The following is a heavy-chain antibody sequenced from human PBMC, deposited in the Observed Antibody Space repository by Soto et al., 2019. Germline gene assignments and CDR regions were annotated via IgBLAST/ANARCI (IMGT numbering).Heavy chain of an antibody. D-gene: IGHD6-19*01. CDR1: GGSISSSSYY. J-gene: IGHJ4*02. V-gene: IGHV4-39*01. CDR2: IYYSGST. Sequence: SETLSLTCTVSGGSISSSSYYWGWIRQPPGKGLEWIGSIYYSGSTYYNPSLKSRVTISVDTSKNQFSLKLSSVTAADTAVYYCARGAVAGRAWGYWGQGTLVTVSS. CDR3: ARGAVAGRAWGY.